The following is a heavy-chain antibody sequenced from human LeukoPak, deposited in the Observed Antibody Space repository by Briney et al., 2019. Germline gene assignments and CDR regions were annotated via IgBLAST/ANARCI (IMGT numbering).Heavy chain of an antibody. J-gene: IGHJ6*03. CDR1: GFTFSSYS. V-gene: IGHV3-21*05. CDR2: ISSSSSYI. D-gene: IGHD3-3*01. CDR3: ARLYDFWSGYRSHYMDV. Sequence: PGGSLRLSCAASGFTFSSYSMNWVRQAPGKGLEWVSYISSSSSYIYYADSVKGRFTISRDNAKNSLYLQMNSLRAEDTAVYYCARLYDFWSGYRSHYMDVWGKGTTVTVSS.